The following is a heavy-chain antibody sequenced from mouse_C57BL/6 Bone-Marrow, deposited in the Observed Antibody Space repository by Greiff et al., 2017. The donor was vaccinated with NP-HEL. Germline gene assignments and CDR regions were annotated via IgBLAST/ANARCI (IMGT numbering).Heavy chain of an antibody. V-gene: IGHV1-9*01. CDR3: AREGYYGSSYDSDY. J-gene: IGHJ2*01. Sequence: QVQLQQSGAELMKPGASVKLSCKATGYTFTGYWIEWVKQRPGHGLEWIGEILPGSGSTNYNAKFKGKATFTADTSSNTAYMQLSSLTTEDSAIYYCAREGYYGSSYDSDYWGQGTTLTVSS. D-gene: IGHD1-1*01. CDR1: GYTFTGYW. CDR2: ILPGSGST.